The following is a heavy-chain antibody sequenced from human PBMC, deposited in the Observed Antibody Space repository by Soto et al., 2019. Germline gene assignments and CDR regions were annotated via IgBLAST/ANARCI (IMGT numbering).Heavy chain of an antibody. Sequence: SDTRSLTCALSAPSVRSKDSPSPTTRPPPGKKPEWIGTIDSSEATHSNPSLLSRVTISVDTSMSEFSLRLRSVTAADTAVYYCARLNGYCVSTSCHGYYRMDVWGQGTTVT. D-gene: IGHD2-2*03. CDR3: ARLNGYCVSTSCHGYYRMDV. CDR1: APSVRSKDSP. V-gene: IGHV4-39*01. CDR2: IDSSEAT. J-gene: IGHJ6*02.